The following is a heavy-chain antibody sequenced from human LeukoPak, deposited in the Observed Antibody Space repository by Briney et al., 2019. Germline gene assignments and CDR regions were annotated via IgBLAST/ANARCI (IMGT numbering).Heavy chain of an antibody. J-gene: IGHJ4*02. CDR2: ISSSSGAI. D-gene: IGHD2-15*01. CDR1: GLTFSNYA. V-gene: IGHV3-48*02. CDR3: AQKGGTDH. Sequence: GGSLRLSCAASGLTFSNYAMSWVRQAPGKGLEWISYISSSSGAIYYADSVKGRFTISRDNAKNSLYLQMSSLRDEDTAVYYCAQKGGTDHWGQGTLVTVSS.